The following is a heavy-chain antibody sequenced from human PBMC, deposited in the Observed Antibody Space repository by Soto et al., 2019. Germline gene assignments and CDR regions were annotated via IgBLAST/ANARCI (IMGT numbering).Heavy chain of an antibody. Sequence: GGSLRLSCAASGFTFSSYAMSWVRQAPGKGLEWVSAISGSGGSTYYADSVKGRFTISRDNSKNTLYLQMNSLRAEDTAVYYWAKRFYYDSSGYVAHDYWGQGTLVTVSS. CDR2: ISGSGGST. D-gene: IGHD3-22*01. J-gene: IGHJ4*02. CDR1: GFTFSSYA. V-gene: IGHV3-23*01. CDR3: AKRFYYDSSGYVAHDY.